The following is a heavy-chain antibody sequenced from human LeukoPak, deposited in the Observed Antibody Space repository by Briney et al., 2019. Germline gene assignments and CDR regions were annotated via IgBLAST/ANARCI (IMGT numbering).Heavy chain of an antibody. CDR3: ARARTNYYDSSGYTI. D-gene: IGHD3-22*01. CDR1: GGSISSYY. J-gene: IGHJ4*02. CDR2: IYYSGST. Sequence: PSETLSLTCTVSGGSISSYYWSWIRQPPGKGLEWIGYIYYSGSTNYNPSLKSRVTISVDTSKNQFSLKLSSVTAADTAVYYCARARTNYYDSSGYTIWGQGALVTVSS. V-gene: IGHV4-59*01.